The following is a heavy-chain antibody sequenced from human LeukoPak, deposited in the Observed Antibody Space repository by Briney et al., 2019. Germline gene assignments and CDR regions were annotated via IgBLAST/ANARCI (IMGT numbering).Heavy chain of an antibody. CDR2: INPNSGGT. D-gene: IGHD7-27*01. V-gene: IGHV1-2*02. Sequence: ASVKVSFKASGYIFTDYYMHWVRQAPGQGLEWMGWINPNSGGTNYAQNFQGRVTMTRDTSISTVYMELNSLRSDDTAVYYCARRLTGVDYWGQGTQVTVSS. CDR1: GYIFTDYY. CDR3: ARRLTGVDY. J-gene: IGHJ4*02.